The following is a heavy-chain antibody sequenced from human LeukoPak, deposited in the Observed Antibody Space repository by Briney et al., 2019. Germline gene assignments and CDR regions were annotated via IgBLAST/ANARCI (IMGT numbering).Heavy chain of an antibody. CDR2: IKQDGSEK. J-gene: IGHJ4*02. Sequence: PGGSLRLSCAASGFTFSSYWMSWVRQAPGKGLEWVANIKQDGSEKYYVDSVKGRFTISRDNAKNSLYLQMNSLRAEDTAVYYCARDMYYYDSSGSNFDYWGQETLVTVSS. CDR3: ARDMYYYDSSGSNFDY. CDR1: GFTFSSYW. D-gene: IGHD3-22*01. V-gene: IGHV3-7*01.